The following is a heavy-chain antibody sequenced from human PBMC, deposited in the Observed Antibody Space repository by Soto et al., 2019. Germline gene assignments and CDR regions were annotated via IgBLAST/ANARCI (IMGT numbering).Heavy chain of an antibody. CDR2: IYYSGST. CDR1: GGSVSSGSFY. J-gene: IGHJ6*02. D-gene: IGHD1-26*01. Sequence: NPSETLSLTCTVSGGSVSSGSFYWSWIRQPPGKGLEWIGYIYYSGSTNYNPSLKSRVTISVDTSKNQFSLKLSSVTAADTAVYYCARTIVGATGHYYYYYGMDVWGQGTTVTVSS. V-gene: IGHV4-61*01. CDR3: ARTIVGATGHYYYYYGMDV.